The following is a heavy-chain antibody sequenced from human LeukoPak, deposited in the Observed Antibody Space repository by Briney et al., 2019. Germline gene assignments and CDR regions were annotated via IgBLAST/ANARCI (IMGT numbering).Heavy chain of an antibody. V-gene: IGHV1-2*02. CDR2: INPNSGGT. J-gene: IGHJ6*02. Sequence: ASVKVSCKASGYTFTGYYMHWVRQAPGQGLEGMGWINPNSGGTHYAQKFQGRVTMTRDTSISKDYMELSSLRSDDTAVHYCARDEALVDECARAYLGCPNYGTDVWGQGATVTVSS. CDR1: GYTFTGYY. D-gene: IGHD5-12*01. CDR3: ARDEALVDECARAYLGCPNYGTDV.